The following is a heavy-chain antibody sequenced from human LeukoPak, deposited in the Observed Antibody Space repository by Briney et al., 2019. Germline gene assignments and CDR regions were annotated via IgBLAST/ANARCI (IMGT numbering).Heavy chain of an antibody. CDR3: AATFGLTTVAVDY. D-gene: IGHD4-23*01. CDR1: GFTFTSSA. Sequence: SATVSCKASGFTFTSSAMQWVRQARGQRLEWIGWIVVGSGNTNYAQKFQERVTITRDMSTSTAYMELSSLRSEDTAVYYCAATFGLTTVAVDYWGQGTLVTVSS. CDR2: IVVGSGNT. V-gene: IGHV1-58*02. J-gene: IGHJ4*02.